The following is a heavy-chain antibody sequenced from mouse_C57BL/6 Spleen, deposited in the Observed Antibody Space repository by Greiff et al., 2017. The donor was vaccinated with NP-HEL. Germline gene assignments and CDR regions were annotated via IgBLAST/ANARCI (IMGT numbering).Heavy chain of an antibody. D-gene: IGHD1-1*01. J-gene: IGHJ4*01. CDR1: GYTFTSYW. CDR3: ARITTVVALRAMDY. CDR2: IHPNRGST. V-gene: IGHV1-64*01. Sequence: QVQLQQPGAELVKPGASVKLSCKASGYTFTSYWMHWVKQRPGQGLEWIGMIHPNRGSTNYNEKFKSKATLTVDKSSSTAYMQLSSLTSEDSAVYYCARITTVVALRAMDYWGQGTSVTVSS.